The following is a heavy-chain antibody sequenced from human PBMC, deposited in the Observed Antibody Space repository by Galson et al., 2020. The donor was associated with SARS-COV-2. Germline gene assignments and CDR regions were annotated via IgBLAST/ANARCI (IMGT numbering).Heavy chain of an antibody. CDR3: ARTNDYGDSGRAFDI. D-gene: IGHD4-17*01. CDR2: IDWDDDK. V-gene: IGHV2-70*17. J-gene: IGHJ3*02. CDR1: GFSLSTSGMC. Sequence: SGPTLVTPTHTLTLTCSVSGFSLSTSGMCVSWIRQPPGKPLEWLARIDWDDDKFYSTSLKTRLSLSKDPAKHQVVLTLTNIDPVDTGTYYFARTNDYGDSGRAFDIWGQGTMVTVSS.